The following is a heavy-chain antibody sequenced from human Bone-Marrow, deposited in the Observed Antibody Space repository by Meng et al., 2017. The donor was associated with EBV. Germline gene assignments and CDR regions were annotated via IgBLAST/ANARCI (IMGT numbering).Heavy chain of an antibody. CDR3: ARAPPLWFGELLSLYY. V-gene: IGHV1-3*01. Sequence: QDQVVQSGGEVKKPGASVKVSCKASGYTFTSYAMHWVRQAPGQRLEWMGWINAGNGNTKYSQKFQGRVTITRDTSASTAYMELSSLRSEDTAVYYCARAPPLWFGELLSLYYWGQGTLVTVSS. J-gene: IGHJ4*02. D-gene: IGHD3-10*01. CDR1: GYTFTSYA. CDR2: INAGNGNT.